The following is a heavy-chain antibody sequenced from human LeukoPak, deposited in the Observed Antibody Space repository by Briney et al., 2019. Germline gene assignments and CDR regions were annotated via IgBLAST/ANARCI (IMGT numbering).Heavy chain of an antibody. CDR1: GLTFSSYG. J-gene: IGHJ4*02. CDR3: AKDAIAVAGTIYYFDY. V-gene: IGHV3-30*18. Sequence: GGSLRLSCAASGLTFSSYGMHWVRQAPGKGLEWVAVISYDGSNKYYADSVKGRFTISRDNSKNTLYLQMNSLRAEDTAVYYCAKDAIAVAGTIYYFDYWGQGTLVTVSS. CDR2: ISYDGSNK. D-gene: IGHD6-19*01.